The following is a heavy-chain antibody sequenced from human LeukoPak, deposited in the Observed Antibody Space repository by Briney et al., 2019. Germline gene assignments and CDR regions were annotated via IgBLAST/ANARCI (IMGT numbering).Heavy chain of an antibody. CDR1: GFTFSTYA. V-gene: IGHV3-30*04. CDR2: ISYDGSNK. Sequence: PGGSLRLSCAASGFTFSTYAMHWVRQAPGKGLEWVAVISYDGSNKNYEDSLKGRFTISRDNSKNTLYLQMNSLRGEDTAIYYCTRVGYIDEGIDYWGQGTLVTVSS. J-gene: IGHJ4*02. D-gene: IGHD5-24*01. CDR3: TRVGYIDEGIDY.